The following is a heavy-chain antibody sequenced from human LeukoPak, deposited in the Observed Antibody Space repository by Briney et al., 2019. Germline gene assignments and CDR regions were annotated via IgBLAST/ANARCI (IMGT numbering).Heavy chain of an antibody. V-gene: IGHV3-23*01. CDR2: ISGSGGST. D-gene: IGHD6-13*01. CDR3: AKEPPYSSSWGTFDY. CDR1: GLTFSSYA. J-gene: IGHJ4*02. Sequence: GGSLRLSCAASGLTFSSYAMSWVRQAPGKGLEWVSAISGSGGSTYYADSVEGRFTISRDNSKNTLYPQMNSLRAEDTAVYYCAKEPPYSSSWGTFDYWGQGTLVTVSS.